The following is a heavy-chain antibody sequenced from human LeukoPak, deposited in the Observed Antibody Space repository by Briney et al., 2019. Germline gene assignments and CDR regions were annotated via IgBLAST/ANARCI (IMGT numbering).Heavy chain of an antibody. V-gene: IGHV3-30*18. J-gene: IGHJ4*02. CDR1: GFSFSNYA. D-gene: IGHD3-3*01. CDR3: AKDGGTYYFDY. CDR2: ISYDGSNK. Sequence: GGSLRLSCVSSGFSFSNYAMSWVRQAPGKGLEWVAVISYDGSNKYYADSVKGRFTISRDNSKNTLYLQMNSLRAEDTAVYYCAKDGGTYYFDYWGQGTLVTVSS.